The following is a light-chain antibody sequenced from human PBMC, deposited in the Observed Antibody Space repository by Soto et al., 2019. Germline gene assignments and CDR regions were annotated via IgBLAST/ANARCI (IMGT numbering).Light chain of an antibody. Sequence: EVVLTQSPGTLSLSPGARATLSCRASQSVTNKYLAWYQQKPGQAPRLLIFGSSDRATGIPDRFSGSGSGTDFTLTISRLEPEDFAVYYCQQYGSSPPYTFGQGTKLEI. CDR2: GSS. V-gene: IGKV3-20*01. CDR3: QQYGSSPPYT. J-gene: IGKJ2*01. CDR1: QSVTNKY.